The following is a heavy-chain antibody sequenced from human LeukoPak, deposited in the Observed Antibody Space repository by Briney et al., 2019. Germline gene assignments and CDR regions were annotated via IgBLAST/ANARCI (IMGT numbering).Heavy chain of an antibody. CDR2: INPNSGGT. V-gene: IGHV1-2*04. Sequence: ASVKVSCKASGYTFTGYYMHWVRQAPGQGLEWMGWINPNSGGTNYAQKFQGWVTMTRDTSTSTVYMELSSLRSEDTAVYYCARGAEMATISTWFDPWGQGTLVTVSS. CDR3: ARGAEMATISTWFDP. D-gene: IGHD5-24*01. CDR1: GYTFTGYY. J-gene: IGHJ5*02.